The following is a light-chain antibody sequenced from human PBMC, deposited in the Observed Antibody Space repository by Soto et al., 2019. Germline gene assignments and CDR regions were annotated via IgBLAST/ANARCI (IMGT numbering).Light chain of an antibody. Sequence: EIVLTQSPATLSLSPGERATLSCRASQSVSNYVAWYQQKPGQAPRLLIYDASNRATGIPARFSGSGSGRDFTLTISGLEPEDFAVYYCQQYGSSPLISFGQGTRLEIK. CDR2: DAS. CDR3: QQYGSSPLIS. J-gene: IGKJ5*01. V-gene: IGKV3-11*02. CDR1: QSVSNY.